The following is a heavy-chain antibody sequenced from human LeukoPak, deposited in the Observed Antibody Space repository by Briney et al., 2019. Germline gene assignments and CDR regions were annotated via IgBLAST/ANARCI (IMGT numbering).Heavy chain of an antibody. Sequence: GGSLRLSCAASELLVNSNHMSWVRQAPGKGLEWVSIMYSGGATYYADSVKGRFTVSRDNSKNTLYLVMNRLRAEDTAVYHCARTRGYAIEYWGQGFLVTVSS. CDR3: ARTRGYAIEY. V-gene: IGHV3-53*01. J-gene: IGHJ4*02. CDR1: ELLVNSNH. CDR2: MYSGGAT. D-gene: IGHD5-12*01.